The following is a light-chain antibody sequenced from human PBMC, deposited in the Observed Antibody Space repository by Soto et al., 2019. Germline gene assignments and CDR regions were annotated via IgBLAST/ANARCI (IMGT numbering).Light chain of an antibody. Sequence: DIKMTQSPSTLSASVGDTVTITCRARESISIWLAWYQQKPGRAPKLLIYDASILESGVPSRFSGSGSGTDFTLTISSLQPEDSATYYCLQDTNYPWTFGQGTIVDVK. CDR3: LQDTNYPWT. CDR2: DAS. CDR1: ESISIW. V-gene: IGKV1-5*01. J-gene: IGKJ1*01.